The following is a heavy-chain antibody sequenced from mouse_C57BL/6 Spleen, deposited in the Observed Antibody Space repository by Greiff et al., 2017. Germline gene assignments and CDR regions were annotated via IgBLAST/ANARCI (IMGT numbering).Heavy chain of an antibody. CDR2: ISSGSSTI. V-gene: IGHV5-17*01. CDR1: SDYG. J-gene: IGHJ1*03. CDR3: ARGSSYWYFDV. D-gene: IGHD1-1*01. Sequence: SDYGMHWVRQAPEKGLEWVAYISSGSSTIYYADTVKGRFTISRDNAKNTLFLQMTSLRSEDTAMYYCARGSSYWYFDVWRTGTTVPAFS.